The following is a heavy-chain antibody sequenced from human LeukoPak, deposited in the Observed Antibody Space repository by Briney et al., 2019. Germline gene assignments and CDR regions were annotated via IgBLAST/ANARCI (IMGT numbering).Heavy chain of an antibody. V-gene: IGHV4-39*07. CDR3: ARVIEPLPDF. J-gene: IGHJ4*02. CDR2: IYYSGST. D-gene: IGHD3-22*01. CDR1: GGSISSSSYY. Sequence: SETLSLTCTVSGGSISSSSYYWGWIRQPPGKGLEWIGSIYYSGSTYYNPSLKSRVTISVDTSKSQFSLKLSSVTAADTAVYYCARVIEPLPDFWGQGTLVTVSS.